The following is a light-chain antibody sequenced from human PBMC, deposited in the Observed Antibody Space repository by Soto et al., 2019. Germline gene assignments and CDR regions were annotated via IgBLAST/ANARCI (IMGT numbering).Light chain of an antibody. CDR3: QQYDNLPIT. CDR1: QDISNY. V-gene: IGKV1-33*01. Sequence: DIQMTQSPSSLSASVGDRVTITCQASQDISNYLNWHQQKPGKAPKLLIYDASNLETGVPSRFSGSGSGTDFTFTISSLRPEDIATYYCQQYDNLPITFGQGTRLEIK. J-gene: IGKJ5*01. CDR2: DAS.